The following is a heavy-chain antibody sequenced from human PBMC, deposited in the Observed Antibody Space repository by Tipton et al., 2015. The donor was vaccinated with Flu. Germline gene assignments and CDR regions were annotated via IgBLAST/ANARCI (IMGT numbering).Heavy chain of an antibody. CDR1: GGSISSYY. D-gene: IGHD1-26*01. CDR2: IYYSGST. V-gene: IGHV4-4*07. CDR3: ARVAGGSYLPSVFDY. Sequence: LRLSCTVSGGSISSYYWSWIRQPAGKGLEWIGRIYYSGSTNYNPSLKSRVTISVDTSKNQFSLKLSSVTAADTAVYYCARVAGGSYLPSVFDYWGQGTLVTVSS. J-gene: IGHJ4*02.